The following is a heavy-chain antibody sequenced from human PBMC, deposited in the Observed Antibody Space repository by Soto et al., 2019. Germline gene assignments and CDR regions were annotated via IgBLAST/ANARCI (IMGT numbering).Heavy chain of an antibody. V-gene: IGHV3-33*01. CDR1: GFTFSSYG. D-gene: IGHD4-17*01. CDR2: IWYAGSNK. Sequence: QVQLVESGGGVVQPGRSLRLSCAASGFTFSSYGMHWVRQAPGKGLEWVAVIWYAGSNKYYADSVKGRFTISRDNSKNTLYLQMNSLRAEDTAVYYCARDGNYGGNSPLDYWGQGTLVTVSS. CDR3: ARDGNYGGNSPLDY. J-gene: IGHJ4*02.